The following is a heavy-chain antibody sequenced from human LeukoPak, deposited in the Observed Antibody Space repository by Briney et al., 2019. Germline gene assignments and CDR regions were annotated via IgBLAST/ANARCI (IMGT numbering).Heavy chain of an antibody. J-gene: IGHJ5*02. CDR1: GASISSGGHS. Sequence: SETLSLTCTVSGASISSGGHSWNWIRQTPGKGLEWIGYIYHSGSTYYSPSLKTRVTISLDRSKNQFSLKLSSVAAADTAVYYCAGANCSGSTCFSESWGQGTLVTVSS. CDR2: IYHSGST. CDR3: AGANCSGSTCFSES. V-gene: IGHV4-30-2*01. D-gene: IGHD2-15*01.